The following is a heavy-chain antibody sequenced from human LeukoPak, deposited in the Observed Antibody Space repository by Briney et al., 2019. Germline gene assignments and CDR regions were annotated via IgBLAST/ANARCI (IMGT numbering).Heavy chain of an antibody. CDR1: GFTFSSYE. V-gene: IGHV3-48*03. Sequence: GGSLRLSCAASGFTFSSYEMNWVRQAPGKGLEWVSYISSSGSTIYYADSVKGRFTISRDNAKNSLYLQMNSLRAEDTAVYYCARDRTLGGSYYGYYFDNWGQGTLVTVSS. D-gene: IGHD1-26*01. CDR3: ARDRTLGGSYYGYYFDN. J-gene: IGHJ4*02. CDR2: ISSSGSTI.